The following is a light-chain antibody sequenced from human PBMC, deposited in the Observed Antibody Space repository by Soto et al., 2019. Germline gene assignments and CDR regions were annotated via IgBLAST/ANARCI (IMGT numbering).Light chain of an antibody. V-gene: IGKV3-20*01. CDR3: HQNAYSPLT. CDR1: QSVAKIY. J-gene: IGKJ1*01. CDR2: GAS. Sequence: EIVLTQSPGTLSLSPGERATLSCRASQSVAKIYLAWYQQEPGQAPRLLIYGASSRATDIPDRFSGSGSGTDFTLTISRLEPEDFAVYYCHQNAYSPLTFGQGTKVEIK.